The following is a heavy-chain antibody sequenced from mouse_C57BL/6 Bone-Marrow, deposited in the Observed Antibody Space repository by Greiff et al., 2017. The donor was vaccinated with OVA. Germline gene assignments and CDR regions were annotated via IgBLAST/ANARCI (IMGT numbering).Heavy chain of an antibody. V-gene: IGHV2-5*01. CDR3: AKKGLLLHAMDY. J-gene: IGHJ4*01. CDR2: IWRGGST. D-gene: IGHD2-3*01. CDR1: GFSLTSYG. Sequence: VQLKESGPGLVQPSQSLSITCTVSGFSLTSYGVHWVRQSPGKGLEWLGVIWRGGSTDYNAAFMSRLSITKDNSKSQVFFKMDSLQADDTAIYYCAKKGLLLHAMDYWGQGTSVTVSS.